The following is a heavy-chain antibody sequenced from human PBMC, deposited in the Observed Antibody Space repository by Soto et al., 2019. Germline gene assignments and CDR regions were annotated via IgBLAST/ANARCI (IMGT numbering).Heavy chain of an antibody. V-gene: IGHV1-58*01. CDR1: GFTFTSSA. Sequence: SVKVSCKASGFTFTSSAVQWVRQARGQRLEWIGWIVVGSGNTNYAQKFQERVTITRDMSTSTAYMELSSLRSEDTAVYYCAAVGGDYYGSGSYSLWYYYGMDVWGQGTTVTVSS. J-gene: IGHJ6*02. CDR3: AAVGGDYYGSGSYSLWYYYGMDV. D-gene: IGHD3-10*01. CDR2: IVVGSGNT.